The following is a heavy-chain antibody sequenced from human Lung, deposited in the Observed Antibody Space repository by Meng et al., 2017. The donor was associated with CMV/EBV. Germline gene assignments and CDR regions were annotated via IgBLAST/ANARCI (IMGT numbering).Heavy chain of an antibody. J-gene: IGHJ2*01. V-gene: IGHV3-74*01. D-gene: IGHD2-8*01. CDR1: GFRFSRYR. CDR3: ARVGDCSNGVCYWYFDL. CDR2: MNSDGSII. Sequence: GESLKISCAASGFRFSRYRMHWVRQAPGKGLVWVSGMNSDGSIITYADSVKGRFTISRDNVRNTLYLQMNNLRAEDTAVYYCARVGDCSNGVCYWYFDLWGRGXLVTVSS.